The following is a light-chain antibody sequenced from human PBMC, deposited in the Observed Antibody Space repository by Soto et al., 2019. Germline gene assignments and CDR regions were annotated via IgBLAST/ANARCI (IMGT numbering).Light chain of an antibody. Sequence: SYELTQPPSVSVAPGQTAKITCAGDNIDTKSMHWYQQRPGQAPVLVVHDDTDRAAGIPERFSGSKSGGTATLTISRVEAGDEADYYCQSFDASSRVFGGGTKLTVL. CDR3: QSFDASSRV. J-gene: IGLJ3*02. CDR1: NIDTKS. V-gene: IGLV3-21*02. CDR2: DDT.